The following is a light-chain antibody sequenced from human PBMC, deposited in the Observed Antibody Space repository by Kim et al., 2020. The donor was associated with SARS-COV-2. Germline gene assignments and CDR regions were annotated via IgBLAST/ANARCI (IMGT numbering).Light chain of an antibody. V-gene: IGLV3-1*01. Sequence: SYELTQPPSVSVSPGQTASITCSGDKLGDKYACWYQQKPGQSPVLVIYQDSKRPSGIPERFSGSNSGNTATLTISGTQAMDEADYYCQAWVVFGGGT. CDR3: QAWVV. CDR2: QDS. J-gene: IGLJ2*01. CDR1: KLGDKY.